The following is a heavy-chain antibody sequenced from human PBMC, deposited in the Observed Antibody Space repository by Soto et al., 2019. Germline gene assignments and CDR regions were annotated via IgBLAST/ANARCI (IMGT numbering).Heavy chain of an antibody. CDR3: ANLRPREDLYSSSWYRG. Sequence: EVQLLESGGGLVQPGGSLRLSCAASGFTFSSYAMSWVRQAPGKGLEWVSAISGSGGSTYYADSVKGRFTISRDNSKNTLYLQMNSLRAEDTAVYYCANLRPREDLYSSSWYRGWGQGTLVTVSS. D-gene: IGHD6-13*01. CDR1: GFTFSSYA. J-gene: IGHJ4*02. CDR2: ISGSGGST. V-gene: IGHV3-23*01.